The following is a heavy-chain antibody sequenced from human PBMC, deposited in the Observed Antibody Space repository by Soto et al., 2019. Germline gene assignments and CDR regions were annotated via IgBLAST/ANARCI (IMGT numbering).Heavy chain of an antibody. CDR1: GGSISSGGYY. V-gene: IGHV4-31*03. Sequence: PSETLSLTCTVSGGSISSGGYYWSWIRQHPGKGLEWIGYIYYSGSTYYNPSLKSRVTISVDTSKNQFSLKLSPVTAADTAVYYCARAGRNWNDRGLNYYYYGMDVWGQGTTVTVSS. J-gene: IGHJ6*02. CDR3: ARAGRNWNDRGLNYYYYGMDV. D-gene: IGHD1-20*01. CDR2: IYYSGST.